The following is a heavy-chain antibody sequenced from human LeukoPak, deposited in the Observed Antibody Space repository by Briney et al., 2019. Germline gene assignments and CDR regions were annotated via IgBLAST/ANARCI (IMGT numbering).Heavy chain of an antibody. V-gene: IGHV4-59*01. J-gene: IGHJ3*02. CDR3: ARDASGNDLGYAFDI. D-gene: IGHD5-12*01. CDR1: GGSISNYY. CDR2: IYYSGST. Sequence: PSETLSLTCTVSGGSISNYYWSWIRQPPGKGLEWIGDIYYSGSTSYNPSLKSRVSISVDTSKSQFSPKLYSVTAADTAVYYCARDASGNDLGYAFDIWGQGTVVTVSS.